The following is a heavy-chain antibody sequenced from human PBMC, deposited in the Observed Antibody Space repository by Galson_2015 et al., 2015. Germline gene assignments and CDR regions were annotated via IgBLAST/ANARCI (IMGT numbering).Heavy chain of an antibody. CDR2: LSDDGGTT. V-gene: IGHV3-23*01. Sequence: SLRLSCATSGFTFSDSVMSWVRQAPGKGLQWLLSLSDDGGTTSSAASVKGRFTISRDNSKNTLYLQMNTLRADDTAVYYCARHSTSWFYFDCWGQGTLVTVSS. CDR3: ARHSTSWFYFDC. CDR1: GFTFSDSV. J-gene: IGHJ4*02. D-gene: IGHD6-13*01.